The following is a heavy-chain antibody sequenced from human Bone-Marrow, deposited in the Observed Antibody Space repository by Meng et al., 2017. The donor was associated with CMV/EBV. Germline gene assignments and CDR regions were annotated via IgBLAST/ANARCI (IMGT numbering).Heavy chain of an antibody. V-gene: IGHV1-46*01. CDR3: ARGQPGDWFDP. CDR2: INPSGGST. CDR1: GYTFTSYG. J-gene: IGHJ5*02. D-gene: IGHD3-10*01. Sequence: ASVKVSCKASGYTFTSYGISWVRQAPGQGLEWMGIINPSGGSTSYAQKFQGRVTMTRDTSTSTVYMELSSLRSEDTAVYYCARGQPGDWFDPWGQGTLVTVSS.